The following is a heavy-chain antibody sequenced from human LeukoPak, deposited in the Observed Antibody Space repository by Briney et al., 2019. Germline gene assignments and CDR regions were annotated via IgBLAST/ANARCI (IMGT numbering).Heavy chain of an antibody. CDR2: IYYSGST. CDR3: ARHGGESIVAMILHAFDI. J-gene: IGHJ3*02. D-gene: IGHD5-12*01. CDR1: GGSISSYS. V-gene: IGHV4-59*08. Sequence: SETLSLTCTVSGGSISSYSWSWIRQPPGKGLEWIGSIYYSGSTNYNPSLKSRVTMSVDTSKNQFSLKLTSVTAADTAVYYCARHGGESIVAMILHAFDIWGQGTMVTVSS.